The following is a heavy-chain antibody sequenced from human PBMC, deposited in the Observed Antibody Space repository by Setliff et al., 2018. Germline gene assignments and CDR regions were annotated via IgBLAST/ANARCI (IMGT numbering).Heavy chain of an antibody. J-gene: IGHJ4*02. Sequence: LRLSCAASGFTFSSYEMNWVRQAPGKGLEWVSYISSSGSTIYYADSVKGRFTISRDNSKNTLYLQMLSLRAEDTAVYYCAKGGSTSCYTEADYWGQGTLVTVSS. CDR3: AKGGSTSCYTEADY. CDR2: ISSSGSTI. CDR1: GFTFSSYE. D-gene: IGHD2-2*02. V-gene: IGHV3-48*03.